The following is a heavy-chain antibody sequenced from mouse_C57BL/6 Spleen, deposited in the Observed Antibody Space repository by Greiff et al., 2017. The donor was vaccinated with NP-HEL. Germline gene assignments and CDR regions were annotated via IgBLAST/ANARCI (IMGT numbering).Heavy chain of an antibody. V-gene: IGHV1-52*01. D-gene: IGHD1-1*01. CDR2: IDPSDSET. Sequence: QVQLQQPGAELVRPGSSVKLSCKASGYTFTSYWLHWVKQRPIQGLEWIGNIDPSDSETHYNQQFKDKATLTVDKSSSTAYMQLSSLTSEDSAVYYCARGTLLRGFAYWGQGTLVTVSA. J-gene: IGHJ3*01. CDR1: GYTFTSYW. CDR3: ARGTLLRGFAY.